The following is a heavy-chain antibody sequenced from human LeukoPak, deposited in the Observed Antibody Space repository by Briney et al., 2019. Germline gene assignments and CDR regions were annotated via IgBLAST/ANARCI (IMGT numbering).Heavy chain of an antibody. CDR1: GGSISSSSYY. CDR3: AKGSYDILTGYLNLYYYYGMDV. CDR2: IYYSGST. V-gene: IGHV4-39*07. Sequence: PSETLSLTCTVSGGSISSSSYYWGWIRQPPGKGLEWIGSIYYSGSTYYNPSLKSRVTISVDTSKNQFSLKLSSVTAADTAVYYCAKGSYDILTGYLNLYYYYGMDVWGQGTAVTVSS. D-gene: IGHD3-9*01. J-gene: IGHJ6*02.